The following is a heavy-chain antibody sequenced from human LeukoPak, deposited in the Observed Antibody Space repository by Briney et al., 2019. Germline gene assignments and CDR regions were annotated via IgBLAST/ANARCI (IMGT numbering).Heavy chain of an antibody. CDR3: ARGYPLFDY. CDR1: GGSISSYY. Sequence: SETLSLTCTVSGGSISSYYWSWIRQPPGKGLEWIGYIYYSGSTNYNPSLKNRVTISVDTSKNQFSLKLSSVTAADTAVYYCARGYPLFDYWGQGTLVTVSS. D-gene: IGHD5-18*01. V-gene: IGHV4-59*01. J-gene: IGHJ4*02. CDR2: IYYSGST.